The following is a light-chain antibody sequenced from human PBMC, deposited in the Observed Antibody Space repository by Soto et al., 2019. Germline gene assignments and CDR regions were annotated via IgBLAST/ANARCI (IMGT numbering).Light chain of an antibody. CDR3: SLYTSSSTWV. CDR2: SDN. J-gene: IGLJ3*02. V-gene: IGLV1-44*01. CDR1: SSNIVSYS. Sequence: QSVLTQPPSASGTPGQRVTMSCSGSSSNIVSYSVSWYLHLPGTAPKLLIYSDNQRPSGVPDRFSGSKSGTSASLAISGLQAEDEADYYCSLYTSSSTWVFGGGTQADRP.